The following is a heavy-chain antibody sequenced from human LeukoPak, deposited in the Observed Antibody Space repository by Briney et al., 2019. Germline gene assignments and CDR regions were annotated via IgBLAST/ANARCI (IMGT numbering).Heavy chain of an antibody. D-gene: IGHD2-8*01. V-gene: IGHV3-7*01. CDR2: IKQDGSEK. CDR3: ARVDCTNGVCYSRYYYMDV. Sequence: GGSLRLSCAASGFTFSSYWMSWVRQAPGKGLEWVANIKQDGSEKYYVDSVKGRFTISRDNAKNSLYLQMDSVRAEDTAVYYCARVDCTNGVCYSRYYYMDVWGKGTTVTVSS. CDR1: GFTFSSYW. J-gene: IGHJ6*03.